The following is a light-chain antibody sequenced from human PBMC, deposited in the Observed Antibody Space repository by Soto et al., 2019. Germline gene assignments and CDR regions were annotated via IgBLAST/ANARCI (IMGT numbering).Light chain of an antibody. CDR1: QSVSSD. CDR2: GAS. V-gene: IGKV3-15*01. J-gene: IGKJ1*01. Sequence: EIVLTQSPGTLSLSPGERATLSCRASQSVSSDLAWYHQKPGQAPRLLIYGASTRATGIPARFSGSGSGTEFTLTINSLQSEEFAVYYCQQYNNWPRTFGQGTKVDIK. CDR3: QQYNNWPRT.